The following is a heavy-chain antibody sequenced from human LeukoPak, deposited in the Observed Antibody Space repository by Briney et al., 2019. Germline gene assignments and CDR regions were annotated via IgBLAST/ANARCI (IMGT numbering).Heavy chain of an antibody. CDR2: ISLSSSNVI. V-gene: IGHV3-48*04. J-gene: IGHJ3*02. CDR3: ARRDDFDI. CDR1: GFAFNTYH. Sequence: GGSLRLSCVASGFAFNTYHMNWVRQAPGKGLEWVSFISLSSSNVIYYADSVKGRFTITRDDARNSLYLQMNSLRVEDTAMYYCARRDDFDIWGQGTLVTVSS.